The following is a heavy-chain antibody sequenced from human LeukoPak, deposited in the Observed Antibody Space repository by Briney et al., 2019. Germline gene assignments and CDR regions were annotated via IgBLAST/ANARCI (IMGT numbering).Heavy chain of an antibody. Sequence: GGSLRLSCAASGFTVSSNYMTWVRQAPGKGLEWVSVIYSGGSTYYADSVKGRFTISRDNSKNTLYLQMNSLRAEDTAVYYCASTVSGFGELNYWGQGTLVTVSS. D-gene: IGHD3-10*01. CDR1: GFTVSSNY. CDR2: IYSGGST. CDR3: ASTVSGFGELNY. V-gene: IGHV3-66*02. J-gene: IGHJ4*02.